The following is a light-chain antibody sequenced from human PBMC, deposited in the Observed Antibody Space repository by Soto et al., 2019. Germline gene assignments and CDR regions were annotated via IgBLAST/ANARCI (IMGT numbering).Light chain of an antibody. J-gene: IGKJ2*03. CDR2: DAS. Sequence: IQVTQSPSSLFASVGDTVTVTCRASQSVSGWLAWYQQKPGEAPVLLIYDASTLQGGVPSRLSGAGSGTEFTLTIRSLQPEDFATYYCQQYNDYYSFGQGTKVDIK. V-gene: IGKV1-5*01. CDR1: QSVSGW. CDR3: QQYNDYYS.